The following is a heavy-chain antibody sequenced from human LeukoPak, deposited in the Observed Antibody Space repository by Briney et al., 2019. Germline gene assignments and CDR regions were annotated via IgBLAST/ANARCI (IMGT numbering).Heavy chain of an antibody. CDR2: ISYDGSNK. V-gene: IGHV3-30*04. CDR3: ARDGGYSYGYFDY. D-gene: IGHD5-18*01. J-gene: IGHJ4*02. Sequence: GGSLRLSCAASGFTFSSYAMHWVRQAPGKGLEWVAVISYDGSNKYYADSVRGRFTISRDNSKNTLYLQMNSLRAEDTAVYYCARDGGYSYGYFDYWGQGTLVTVSS. CDR1: GFTFSSYA.